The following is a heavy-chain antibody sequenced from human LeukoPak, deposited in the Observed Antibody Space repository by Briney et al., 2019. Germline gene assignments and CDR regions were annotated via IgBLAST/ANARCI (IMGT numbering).Heavy chain of an antibody. CDR3: ARGADFGNAVFDP. CDR1: GDSISRGTYY. V-gene: IGHV4-31*03. J-gene: IGHJ5*02. D-gene: IGHD2-2*01. Sequence: SQTLSLTCSVSGDSISRGTYYWTWIRQHPGKGLEWIGYISYSGNTYYNPSLKSRLSISKDTSKDQFSLRLRSVTAADTALYYCARGADFGNAVFDPWGQGTLVTVSS. CDR2: ISYSGNT.